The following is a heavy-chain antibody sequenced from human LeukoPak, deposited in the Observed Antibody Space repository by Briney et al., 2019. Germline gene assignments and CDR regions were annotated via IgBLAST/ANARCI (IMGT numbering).Heavy chain of an antibody. V-gene: IGHV4-59*03. CDR1: GGSISSYY. CDR3: ALQERGWYRLSY. CDR2: IFHSGTT. J-gene: IGHJ4*02. D-gene: IGHD6-19*01. Sequence: SETLSLTCTVSGGSISSYYWSWIRQPPGKGLEWIGEIFHSGTTRYKASLESRVTMLLDKSKNQFSLRLNSVTAADTAVYYCALQERGWYRLSYWGQGTLVTVSS.